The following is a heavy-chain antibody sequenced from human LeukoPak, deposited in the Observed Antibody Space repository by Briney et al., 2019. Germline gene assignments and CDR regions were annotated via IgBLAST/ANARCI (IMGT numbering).Heavy chain of an antibody. CDR3: ARDQVVPAAIGAYYYYMDV. D-gene: IGHD2-2*02. J-gene: IGHJ6*03. CDR1: GFTFSSFE. V-gene: IGHV3-48*03. Sequence: PGGSLRLSCAASGFTFSSFEMNWVRQAPGKGLEWVSYITSSGSTIYYADSVKGRFTISRDNAKNSLYLQMNSLRAEDTAVYYCARDQVVPAAIGAYYYYMDVWGKGTTVTISS. CDR2: ITSSGSTI.